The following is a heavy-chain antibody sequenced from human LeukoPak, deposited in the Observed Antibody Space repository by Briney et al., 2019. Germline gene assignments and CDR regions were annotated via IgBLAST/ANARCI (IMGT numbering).Heavy chain of an antibody. Sequence: GGSLRLSCAASGLTLSNYGMNWVRQAPGKGLEWVASIKPEGSEKYYVDSVKGRFTISRDNAKNSLYLQMNSLRAEDTAVYYCASSWYNDYWGQGTLVTVSS. CDR2: IKPEGSEK. J-gene: IGHJ4*02. V-gene: IGHV3-7*01. CDR1: GLTLSNYG. D-gene: IGHD6-13*01. CDR3: ASSWYNDY.